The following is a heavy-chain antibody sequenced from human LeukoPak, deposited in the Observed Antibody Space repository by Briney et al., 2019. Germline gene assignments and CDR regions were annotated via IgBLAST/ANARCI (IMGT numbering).Heavy chain of an antibody. D-gene: IGHD6-19*01. CDR1: GYTFTGYY. CDR3: ARDEYSSGPFDY. J-gene: IGHJ4*02. Sequence: ASVKVSCKASGYTFTGYYMHWVRQAPGQGLEWMGWINPNSGGTNYAQKIQGRVTMTRDTSISTAYMELSRLRSDDTAVYYCARDEYSSGPFDYWGQGTLVTVSS. CDR2: INPNSGGT. V-gene: IGHV1-2*02.